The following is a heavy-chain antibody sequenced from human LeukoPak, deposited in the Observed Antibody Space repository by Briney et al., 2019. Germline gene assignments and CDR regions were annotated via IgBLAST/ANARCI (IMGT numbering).Heavy chain of an antibody. J-gene: IGHJ4*02. CDR1: GGSFSGYY. CDR2: INHSGST. Sequence: SETLSLTCAVYGGSFSGYYWSWIRQPPGKGLEWIGEINHSGSTNYNSSLKSRVTISVDTSKNQFSLKLSSATAADTAVYYCASERGAIDYWGQGTLVTVSS. D-gene: IGHD3-10*01. V-gene: IGHV4-34*01. CDR3: ASERGAIDY.